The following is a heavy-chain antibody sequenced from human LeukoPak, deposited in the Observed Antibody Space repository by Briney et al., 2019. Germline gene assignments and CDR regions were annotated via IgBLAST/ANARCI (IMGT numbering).Heavy chain of an antibody. Sequence: GGSLRLSCAASGFTFSSYGMNWVRQAQGKWLEWVSYISYSSSTIYYADSVKGRFTISRDNAKNSLYLQMNSLRAEDTAVYYCARVNRMVPGYCSGGTCPGDYWGQGTLVTVSS. CDR3: ARVNRMVPGYCSGGTCPGDY. V-gene: IGHV3-48*01. CDR1: GFTFSSYG. CDR2: ISYSSSTI. D-gene: IGHD2-15*01. J-gene: IGHJ4*02.